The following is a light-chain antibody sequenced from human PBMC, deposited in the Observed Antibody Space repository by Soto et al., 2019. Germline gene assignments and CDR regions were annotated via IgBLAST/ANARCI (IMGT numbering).Light chain of an antibody. CDR3: SSYAGSNLGV. Sequence: QSVLTQPPSPSGSPGQSVTISCTGTSSDVGGYKLVSWYQQHPGKAPKMIIYDVSQRPSGVPDRFSGSKSGNTASLTVSGLQAEDEADYYCSSYAGSNLGVFGTGTKVTVL. J-gene: IGLJ1*01. CDR1: SSDVGGYKL. V-gene: IGLV2-8*01. CDR2: DVS.